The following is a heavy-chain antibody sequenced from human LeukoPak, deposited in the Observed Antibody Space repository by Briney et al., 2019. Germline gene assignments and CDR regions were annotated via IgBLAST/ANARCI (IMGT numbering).Heavy chain of an antibody. V-gene: IGHV3-73*01. D-gene: IGHD6-19*01. CDR2: ITSKPNSYAT. CDR3: TSGSGWYSPDY. Sequence: PGGSLRLSCAASGFSLSTYGVHWVRQASGKGLEWVGRITSKPNSYATVYAASVKGRFTISSDESKNTAYLQMNSLKTEDTAVYYCTSGSGWYSPDYWGQGTLVTVSS. CDR1: GFSLSTYG. J-gene: IGHJ4*02.